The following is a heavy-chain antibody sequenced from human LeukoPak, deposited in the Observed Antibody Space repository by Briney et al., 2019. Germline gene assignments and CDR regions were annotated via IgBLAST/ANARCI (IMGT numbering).Heavy chain of an antibody. D-gene: IGHD6-6*01. CDR2: ISYDGSSK. Sequence: HPGGSLRLSCAASGYTFSSYAMHWVRQAPGKGLEWVAVISYDGSSKYYADSVKGRFTISRDNSKNTLYLQMNSLRAEDTAVYYCAREVGEAARAVGYWGQGTLVTVSS. V-gene: IGHV3-30-3*01. J-gene: IGHJ4*02. CDR3: AREVGEAARAVGY. CDR1: GYTFSSYA.